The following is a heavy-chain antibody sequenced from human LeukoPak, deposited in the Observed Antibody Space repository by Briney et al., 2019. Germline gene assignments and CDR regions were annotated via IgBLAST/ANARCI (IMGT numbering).Heavy chain of an antibody. J-gene: IGHJ4*02. CDR1: GYTFTGYY. CDR2: IIPIFGTA. Sequence: ASVKVSCKASGYTFTGYYMHWVRQAPGQGLEWMGRIIPIFGTANYAQKFQGRVTITTDESTSTAYMELSSLRSEDTAVYYCARDRGAMVSPELDYWGQGTLVTVSS. V-gene: IGHV1-69*05. CDR3: ARDRGAMVSPELDY. D-gene: IGHD4/OR15-4a*01.